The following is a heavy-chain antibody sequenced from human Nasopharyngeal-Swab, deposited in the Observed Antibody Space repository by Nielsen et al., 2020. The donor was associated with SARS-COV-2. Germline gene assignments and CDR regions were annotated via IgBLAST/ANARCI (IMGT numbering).Heavy chain of an antibody. D-gene: IGHD1-26*01. Sequence: GESLKISCTVSGFAFGNYAMSWVRQAPGKGLEWVSGISGSGGNTFVADSVKGRFTISRDNSKNTLYLQMSSPRVADTATYYCAKEGSIIVGTFFDSWGQGALVTVSS. J-gene: IGHJ4*02. CDR2: ISGSGGNT. CDR1: GFAFGNYA. CDR3: AKEGSIIVGTFFDS. V-gene: IGHV3-23*01.